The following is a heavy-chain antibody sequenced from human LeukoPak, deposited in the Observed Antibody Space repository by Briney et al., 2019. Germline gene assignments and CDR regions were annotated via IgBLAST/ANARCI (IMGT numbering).Heavy chain of an antibody. CDR2: VYPGDSDT. CDR3: ARHLLYGSGSYYWGP. D-gene: IGHD3-10*01. CDR1: GYSFTSYW. V-gene: IGHV5-51*01. J-gene: IGHJ4*02. Sequence: GESLKISCKGSGYSFTSYWIGWVRQMPGKGLEWMGIVYPGDSDTRYSPSFQGQVTISADKSISTAYLQWSSLKASDTAMYYCARHLLYGSGSYYWGPWGQGTLVTVSS.